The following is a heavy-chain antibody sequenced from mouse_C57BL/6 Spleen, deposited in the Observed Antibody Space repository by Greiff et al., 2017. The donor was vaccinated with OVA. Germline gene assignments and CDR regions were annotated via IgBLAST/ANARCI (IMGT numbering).Heavy chain of an antibody. J-gene: IGHJ4*01. CDR1: GFTFTSYW. V-gene: IGHV1-64*01. Sequence: QVQLQQPGAELVKPGASVKLSCKASGFTFTSYWMHWVKQTPGQGLEWIGMIHPNSGSTNYNEKFKSKEPLTVDKASSTAYMQLSRLTSEDSAVYYCARAITTGDYYALDYWGQGTSVTVSS. D-gene: IGHD1-2*01. CDR3: ARAITTGDYYALDY. CDR2: IHPNSGST.